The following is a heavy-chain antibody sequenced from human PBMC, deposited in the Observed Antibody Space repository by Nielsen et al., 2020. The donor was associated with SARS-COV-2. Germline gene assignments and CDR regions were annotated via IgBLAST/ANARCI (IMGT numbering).Heavy chain of an antibody. D-gene: IGHD6-13*01. V-gene: IGHV4-39*01. CDR3: ARGFPIAAAGTSVGGGYYYYGMDV. CDR2: IYYSGST. J-gene: IGHJ6*02. Sequence: RQAPGKGLEWIGSIYYSGSTYYNPSLKSRVTISVDTSKNQFSLKLSSVTAADTAVYYCARGFPIAAAGTSVGGGYYYYGMDVWGQGTTVTVSS.